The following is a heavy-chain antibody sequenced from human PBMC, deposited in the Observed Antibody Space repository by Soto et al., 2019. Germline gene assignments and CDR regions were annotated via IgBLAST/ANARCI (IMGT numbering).Heavy chain of an antibody. V-gene: IGHV5-10-1*01. CDR2: IDPSDSQT. CDR1: GYSFAGYW. Sequence: GESLKISCKGSGYSFAGYWITWVRQKPGKGLEWMGRIDPSDSQTYYSPSFRGHVTISVTKSITTVFLQWSSLRASDTAMYYCARQIYDSDTGPNFQYYFNSWGQGTPVTVSS. D-gene: IGHD3-22*01. J-gene: IGHJ4*02. CDR3: ARQIYDSDTGPNFQYYFNS.